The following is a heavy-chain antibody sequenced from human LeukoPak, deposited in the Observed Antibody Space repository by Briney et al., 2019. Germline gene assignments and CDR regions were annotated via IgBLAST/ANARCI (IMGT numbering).Heavy chain of an antibody. V-gene: IGHV4-59*01. CDR1: GGSISSYY. Sequence: PSETLSLTCTVSGGSISSYYWSWIRQPPGPGLEWIGYIYYSGSTNYNPSLKSRVTISVDPSKNQFSLKLSSVTAADTAVYYCARLTGRYDGVDVWGKGTTVAVSS. J-gene: IGHJ6*04. CDR2: IYYSGST. CDR3: ARLTGRYDGVDV. D-gene: IGHD3-10*01.